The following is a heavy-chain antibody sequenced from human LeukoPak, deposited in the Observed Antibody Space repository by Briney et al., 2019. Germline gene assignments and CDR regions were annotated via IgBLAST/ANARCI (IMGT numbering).Heavy chain of an antibody. V-gene: IGHV4-61*02. Sequence: SETLSLTCTVSGGSISSGSYYWSWIRQPAGKGLEWIGRIYTSGSTNYNPSLKSRVTISVDTSKNQFSLKLSSVTAADTAVYYCARVRLPPYYYYYYMDVWGKGTTVTVSS. CDR2: IYTSGST. CDR3: ARVRLPPYYYYYYMDV. CDR1: GGSISSGSYY. D-gene: IGHD5-18*01. J-gene: IGHJ6*03.